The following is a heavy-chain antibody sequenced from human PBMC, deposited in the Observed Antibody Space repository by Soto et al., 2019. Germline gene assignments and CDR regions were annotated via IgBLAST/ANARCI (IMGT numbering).Heavy chain of an antibody. CDR3: AREWRRITYYDFWSGSPPTYGMEV. CDR2: IYTSGST. D-gene: IGHD3-3*01. CDR1: GGSISSYY. Sequence: SETLSLTCIVSGGSISSYYWSWIRQPAGKGLEWIGRIYTSGSTNYNPSLKSRVTISVDTSKSQFSLKLSSVTAADTAVYYCAREWRRITYYDFWSGSPPTYGMEVSGPGTTATVS. J-gene: IGHJ6*02. V-gene: IGHV4-4*07.